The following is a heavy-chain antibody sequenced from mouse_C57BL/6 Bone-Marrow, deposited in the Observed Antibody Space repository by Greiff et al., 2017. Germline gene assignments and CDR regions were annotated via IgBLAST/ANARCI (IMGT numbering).Heavy chain of an antibody. CDR3: ARGYYYYGDY. J-gene: IGHJ2*01. CDR2: IYPGDGDT. CDR1: GYAFSSSW. V-gene: IGHV1-82*01. D-gene: IGHD1-1*01. Sequence: VQLQQSGPELVKPGASVKISCKASGYAFSSSWMNWVKQRPGKGLEWIGRIYPGDGDTNYNGKFKGKATLTADKSSSTAYRQRSSLTSEDSAVYICARGYYYYGDYWGQGTTLTVSS.